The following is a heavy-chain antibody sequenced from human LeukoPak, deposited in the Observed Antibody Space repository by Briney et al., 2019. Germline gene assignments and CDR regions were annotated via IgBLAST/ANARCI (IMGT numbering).Heavy chain of an antibody. D-gene: IGHD6-13*01. CDR2: ISGRGNNT. Sequence: GGSLRLSCAASGITFSTYAMSWVRQAPGKGLEWVSSISGRGNNTYYADSVKGRFTISRDNSKNTLHLQVNSLRAEDTAIYYCARAYSSSWYDYWGQGTLVTVSS. J-gene: IGHJ4*02. CDR3: ARAYSSSWYDY. CDR1: GITFSTYA. V-gene: IGHV3-23*01.